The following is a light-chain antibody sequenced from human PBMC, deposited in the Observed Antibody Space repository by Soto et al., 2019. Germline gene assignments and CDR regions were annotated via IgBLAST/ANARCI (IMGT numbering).Light chain of an antibody. CDR1: QSISGNF. CDR2: GPS. Sequence: EIVLTQSPGTLSLSPGERATLFCRASQSISGNFLAWSRQKPGQAPRLLIYGPSSRATDIPDRFSGSGSGTDFTLTISRLEPEDFAVYYCQQYGSSPPWTFGQGTKVEIK. CDR3: QQYGSSPPWT. J-gene: IGKJ1*01. V-gene: IGKV3-20*01.